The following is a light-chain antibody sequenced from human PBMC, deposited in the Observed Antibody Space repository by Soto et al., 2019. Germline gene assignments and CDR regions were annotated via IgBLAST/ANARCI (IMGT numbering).Light chain of an antibody. Sequence: QSVLTQPRSVSGSPRQSVTISCTGTSSDFGDYNSVSWYQQHPGKAPKLMIDDVTTRPSGVPDRFSGSKSGTTAALTVSRLQAEAEADYLCCANGGSCTLVLGGGTKLTVL. V-gene: IGLV2-11*01. CDR1: SSDFGDYNS. J-gene: IGLJ3*02. CDR2: DVT. CDR3: CANGGSCTLV.